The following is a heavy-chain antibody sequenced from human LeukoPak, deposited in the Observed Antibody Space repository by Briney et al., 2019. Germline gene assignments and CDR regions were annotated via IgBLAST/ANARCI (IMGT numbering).Heavy chain of an antibody. CDR2: IYYSGST. V-gene: IGHV4-39*01. D-gene: IGHD4-23*01. Sequence: SETLSLTCTVSGASISSSSYYWGWIRQPPGKGLEWIGSIYYSGSTYYNPSLKSRVTISVDTSKNQFSLKLSSVTAADTAVYYCARHSLRWVFDYWGQGTLVTVSS. CDR1: GASISSSSYY. CDR3: ARHSLRWVFDY. J-gene: IGHJ4*02.